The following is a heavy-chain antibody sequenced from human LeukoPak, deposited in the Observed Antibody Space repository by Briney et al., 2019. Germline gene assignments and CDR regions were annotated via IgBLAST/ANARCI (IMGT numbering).Heavy chain of an antibody. J-gene: IGHJ4*02. CDR1: GFTFSSYA. V-gene: IGHV3-23*01. CDR3: ARRDYSDSRGDAPVFEF. Sequence: GGSLRLSCAASGFTFSSYAMSWVRQAPGKGLKWVTGMSGNGGITYYADSVKGRFTISRDNSKNTLYLQMNSLRAEDTAVYYCARRDYSDSRGDAPVFEFWGQGTLVTVSS. CDR2: MSGNGGIT. D-gene: IGHD3-22*01.